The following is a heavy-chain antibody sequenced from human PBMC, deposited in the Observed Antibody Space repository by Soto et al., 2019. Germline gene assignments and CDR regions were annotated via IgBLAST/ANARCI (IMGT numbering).Heavy chain of an antibody. Sequence: SVKVSCKASGYTFTSYGISWVRQAPGQELEWMGWISAYNGNTNYAQKLQGRVTMTTDTSTSTAYMELRSLRSDDTAVYYCARDAYYYGSGSPPPYYYYYYGMDVWGQGTTVTVSS. V-gene: IGHV1-18*04. CDR1: GYTFTSYG. J-gene: IGHJ6*02. D-gene: IGHD3-10*01. CDR3: ARDAYYYGSGSPPPYYYYYYGMDV. CDR2: ISAYNGNT.